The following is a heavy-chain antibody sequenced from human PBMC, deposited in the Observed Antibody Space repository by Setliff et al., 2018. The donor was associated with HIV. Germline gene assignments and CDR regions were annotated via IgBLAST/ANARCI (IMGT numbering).Heavy chain of an antibody. D-gene: IGHD6-19*01. Sequence: NPSETLSLTCSVSGDSITSTTWWTWVRQPPGKGLEWIGEIYHSGSTNYSPSLNSRVTISLDTSKKQFSLRLTSVTAADTAVYYCARIPRDRNSGWDPWYFDLWGRGTLVTVSS. CDR2: IYHSGST. CDR1: GDSITSTTW. V-gene: IGHV4-4*02. J-gene: IGHJ2*01. CDR3: ARIPRDRNSGWDPWYFDL.